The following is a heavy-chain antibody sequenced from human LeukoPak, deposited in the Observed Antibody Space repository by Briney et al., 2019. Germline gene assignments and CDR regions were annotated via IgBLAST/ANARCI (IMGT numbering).Heavy chain of an antibody. V-gene: IGHV3-30-3*01. J-gene: IGHJ3*02. Sequence: PGRSLRLSCAASGFTFSNYAMHWVRQAPGQGLEWVAVISYDGTNKYYADSVKGRFTISRDNSKNTMYLQMNSLRAEDTAMYYCARAPMSYDSSGFGGAFDIWGQGTMVTVSS. CDR1: GFTFSNYA. CDR2: ISYDGTNK. D-gene: IGHD3-22*01. CDR3: ARAPMSYDSSGFGGAFDI.